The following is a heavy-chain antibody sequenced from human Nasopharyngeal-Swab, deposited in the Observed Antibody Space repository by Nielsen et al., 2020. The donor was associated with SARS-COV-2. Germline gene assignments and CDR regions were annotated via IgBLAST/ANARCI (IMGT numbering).Heavy chain of an antibody. J-gene: IGHJ4*02. CDR3: AREAYYNAVDY. V-gene: IGHV3-21*01. D-gene: IGHD3-10*01. CDR2: ISSSSSYI. CDR1: GFTFSSYS. Sequence: GESLKISCAASGFTFSSYSMNWVRQAPGKGLEWVSSISSSSSYIYYADSVKGRFTISRDNAKNSLYLQMNSLRADDTAVYYCAREAYYNAVDYWGQGTLVTVSS.